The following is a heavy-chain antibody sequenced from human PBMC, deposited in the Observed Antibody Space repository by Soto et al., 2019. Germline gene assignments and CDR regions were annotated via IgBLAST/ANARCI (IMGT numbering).Heavy chain of an antibody. D-gene: IGHD3-3*02. J-gene: IGHJ4*02. CDR1: GFTFSSYG. CDR3: AKERTNGLVFSHYLDY. Sequence: QVQLVESGGGVVQPGRSLRLSCAASGFTFSSYGMHWVRQAPGKGLEWVAAISYDGSNKYYVDSVKGRFTISRDNSKNTLYLQMNSLRAEDMAVYYCAKERTNGLVFSHYLDYWGQGTLVTVSS. V-gene: IGHV3-30*18. CDR2: ISYDGSNK.